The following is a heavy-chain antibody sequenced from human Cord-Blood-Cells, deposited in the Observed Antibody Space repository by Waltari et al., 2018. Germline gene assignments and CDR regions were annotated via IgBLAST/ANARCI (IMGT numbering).Heavy chain of an antibody. CDR2: IYYSGST. V-gene: IGHV4-39*01. Sequence: QLQLQESGPGLVKPSETLSLTCTVPGGSISRSSYYWGWIRQPPGKGLEWIGSIYYSGSTYYNPSLKSRVTISVDTSKNQFSLKLSSVTAADTAVYYCARQWGNYYYYYMDVWGKGTTVTVSS. D-gene: IGHD3-16*01. J-gene: IGHJ6*03. CDR3: ARQWGNYYYYYMDV. CDR1: GGSISRSSYY.